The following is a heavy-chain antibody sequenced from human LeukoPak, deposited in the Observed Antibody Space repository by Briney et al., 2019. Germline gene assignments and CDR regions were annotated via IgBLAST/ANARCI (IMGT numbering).Heavy chain of an antibody. D-gene: IGHD2-2*01. CDR3: AKRGPARNNCFDP. V-gene: IGHV3-23*01. CDR2: ISGLGGDT. J-gene: IGHJ5*02. CDR1: GFTFSSYD. Sequence: GGSLRLSCAASGFTFSSYDMSWVRQAPGKGLDGVSAISGLGGDTHYADSVKGRFTISRDNSRNTLYLQMNSLRAEDTAIYYCAKRGPARNNCFDPWGQGILVTVSS.